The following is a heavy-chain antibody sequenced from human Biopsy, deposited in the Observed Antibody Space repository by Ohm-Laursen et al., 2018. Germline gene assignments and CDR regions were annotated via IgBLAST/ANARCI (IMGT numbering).Heavy chain of an antibody. CDR1: GYTLTALS. D-gene: IGHD1-1*01. V-gene: IGHV1-24*01. CDR3: AADINVWNVNY. J-gene: IGHJ4*02. Sequence: ASVTVSCQVSGYTLTALSMHWVRQAPGRGLEWMGCFAPENGKTIYAQKFQGRITMNEDTSTDTAYMELSSLRSEDTAVYYCAADINVWNVNYWGQGTQVTVSS. CDR2: FAPENGKT.